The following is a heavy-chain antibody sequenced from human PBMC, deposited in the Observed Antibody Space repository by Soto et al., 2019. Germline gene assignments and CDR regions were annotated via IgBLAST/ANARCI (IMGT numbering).Heavy chain of an antibody. J-gene: IGHJ1*01. CDR3: ARESGENWTYEAH. CDR2: ITVTGIT. CDR1: GAYVSDFS. V-gene: IGHV4-4*07. Sequence: QVQQLESGPGLVKPWDTLSRTCTVSGAYVSDFSWSWIRQPAGKGLEWIGRITVTGITQYTPSFRSRVTMSMETSENQFSLNLQSATAADTALYYCARESGENWTYEAHWGQGTLVSVSS. D-gene: IGHD1-7*01.